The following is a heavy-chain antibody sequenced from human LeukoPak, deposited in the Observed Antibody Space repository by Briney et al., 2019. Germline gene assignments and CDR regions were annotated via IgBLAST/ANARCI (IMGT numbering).Heavy chain of an antibody. CDR3: AKSRYCSSTSCSTSNFDY. V-gene: IGHV3-9*01. Sequence: GRSLRLSCAASGFTFDDYAMHWVRHAPGKGLEWVSGISWNSGSIGYADSVKGRFTISRDNAKNSLYLQMNSLRAEDTALYYCAKSRYCSSTSCSTSNFDYWGQGTLVTVSS. CDR1: GFTFDDYA. CDR2: ISWNSGSI. J-gene: IGHJ4*02. D-gene: IGHD2-2*02.